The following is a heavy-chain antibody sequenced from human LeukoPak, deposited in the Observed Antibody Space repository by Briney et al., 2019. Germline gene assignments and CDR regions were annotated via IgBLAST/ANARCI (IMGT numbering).Heavy chain of an antibody. D-gene: IGHD3-22*01. V-gene: IGHV4-34*01. CDR3: ARHTYYYDSSGYLRTGNWFDP. J-gene: IGHJ5*02. CDR2: IYYSGST. CDR1: GGSFSGYY. Sequence: PSETLSLTCAVYGGSFSGYYWSWIRQPPGKGLEWIGSIYYSGSTYYNPSLKSRVTISVDTSKNQFSLKLSSVTAADTAVYYCARHTYYYDSSGYLRTGNWFDPWGQGTLVTVSS.